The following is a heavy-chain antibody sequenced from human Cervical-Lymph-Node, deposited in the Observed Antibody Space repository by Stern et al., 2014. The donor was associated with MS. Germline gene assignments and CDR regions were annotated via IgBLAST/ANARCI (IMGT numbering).Heavy chain of an antibody. J-gene: IGHJ5*02. CDR2: IFSNDEK. CDR3: ARIRGDWNYWFDP. D-gene: IGHD1-7*01. CDR1: GFSLSNPTMG. Sequence: QVTLRESGPVLVNPTETLTLTCSVSGFSLSNPTMGVSWIRQPPGRALEWLAHIFSNDEKSYSTSLKSRLTISKDTFKSQVVLTMSNMDPVDTATYYCARIRGDWNYWFDPWGQGTLVTVSS. V-gene: IGHV2-26*01.